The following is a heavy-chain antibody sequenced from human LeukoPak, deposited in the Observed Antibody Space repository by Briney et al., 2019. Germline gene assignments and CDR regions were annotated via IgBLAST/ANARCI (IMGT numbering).Heavy chain of an antibody. J-gene: IGHJ5*02. CDR2: IKQDGSEK. V-gene: IGHV3-7*01. D-gene: IGHD2-15*01. Sequence: PGGSLRLSCAASGFTFSSYWMSWVRQAPGKGLEWVANIKQDGSEKYYVDSVKGRLTISRDNAKNSLYLQMNSLRAEDTAVYYCARDKGIKGSCYSVCGWFDPWGQGTLVTVSS. CDR1: GFTFSSYW. CDR3: ARDKGIKGSCYSVCGWFDP.